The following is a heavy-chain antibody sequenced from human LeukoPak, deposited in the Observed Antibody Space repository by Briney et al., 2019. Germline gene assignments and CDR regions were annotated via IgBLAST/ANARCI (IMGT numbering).Heavy chain of an antibody. V-gene: IGHV4-39*07. CDR1: GGSFRGDYY. Sequence: ASETLSLTCTVSGGSFRGDYYWAWIRQPPGKGLEWIGSIYSGGRIYYNPSLKSRVTISVDKSKNQFSLKLSSVTAADTAVYYCATDDSYSSGWLDYWGQGTLVTVSS. CDR2: IYSGGRI. J-gene: IGHJ4*02. D-gene: IGHD6-19*01. CDR3: ATDDSYSSGWLDY.